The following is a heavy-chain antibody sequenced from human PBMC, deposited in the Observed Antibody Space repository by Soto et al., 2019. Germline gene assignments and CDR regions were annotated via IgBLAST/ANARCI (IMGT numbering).Heavy chain of an antibody. CDR3: AKDMKWGGMTTIHYFDS. D-gene: IGHD4-17*01. CDR1: GYTFTSYA. Sequence: GASVKVSCKASGYTFTSYAMHWVRRAPGQRLEWMGWINAGNGNTKYSQKFQGRVTITRDTSASTAYMELNSLRPEDTALYYCAKDMKWGGMTTIHYFDSWGQGTLVTVSS. J-gene: IGHJ4*02. V-gene: IGHV1-3*01. CDR2: INAGNGNT.